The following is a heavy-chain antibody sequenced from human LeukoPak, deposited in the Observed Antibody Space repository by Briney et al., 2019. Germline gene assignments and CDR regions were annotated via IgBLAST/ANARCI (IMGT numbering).Heavy chain of an antibody. CDR2: ISSSSSDI. D-gene: IGHD5-18*01. Sequence: SGGSLRLSCAASGFTFSSYSMNWVRQAPGKGLEWVSSISSSSSDIYYADSVKGRFTISRDNAKNSLYLQMNSLRAEDTAVYYCAKDRRAAVTPYYWGQGTLVTVSS. V-gene: IGHV3-21*01. J-gene: IGHJ4*02. CDR1: GFTFSSYS. CDR3: AKDRRAAVTPYY.